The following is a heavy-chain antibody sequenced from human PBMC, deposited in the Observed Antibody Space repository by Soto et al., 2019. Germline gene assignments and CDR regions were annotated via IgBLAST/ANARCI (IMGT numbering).Heavy chain of an antibody. J-gene: IGHJ3*02. D-gene: IGHD3-22*01. CDR1: GGSFSGYY. CDR2: ISRGGTT. Sequence: SETLSLTCGVYGGSFSGYYWSWIRQPPGKGLEWIGEISRGGTTNYKPSLKSRVTISVDTSKNQFSLRLSSVTAADTAAYYCARGPYYYDSSAYYYALGFDIWGQGTLVTVSS. CDR3: ARGPYYYDSSAYYYALGFDI. V-gene: IGHV4-34*01.